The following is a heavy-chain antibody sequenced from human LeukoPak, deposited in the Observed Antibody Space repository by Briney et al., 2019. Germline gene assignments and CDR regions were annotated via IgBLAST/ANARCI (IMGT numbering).Heavy chain of an antibody. CDR2: IYYTGNT. V-gene: IGHV4-59*03. J-gene: IGHJ5*02. CDR1: GGSISGYY. Sequence: SETLPLTCTVSGGSISGYYWTWIRQPPGKGLEWIGYIYYTGNTNYNPSLKSRVTISVDTSKNQFSLRLSSVTAADTAVYYCAKKRDWFDPWGQGTLVTVSS. CDR3: AKKRDWFDP.